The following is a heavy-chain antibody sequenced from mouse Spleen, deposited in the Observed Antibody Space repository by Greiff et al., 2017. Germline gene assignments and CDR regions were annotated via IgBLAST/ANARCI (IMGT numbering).Heavy chain of an antibody. CDR3: ARNGGYY. CDR2: IDPSDSYT. V-gene: IGHV1-50*01. Sequence: VQLQQPGAELVKPGASVKLSCKASGYTFTSYWMQWVKQRPGQGLEWIGEIDPSDSYTNYNQKFKGKATLTVDTSSSTAYMQLSSLTSEDSAVYYCARNGGYYWGQGTTLTVSS. CDR1: GYTFTSYW. D-gene: IGHD1-1*02. J-gene: IGHJ2*01.